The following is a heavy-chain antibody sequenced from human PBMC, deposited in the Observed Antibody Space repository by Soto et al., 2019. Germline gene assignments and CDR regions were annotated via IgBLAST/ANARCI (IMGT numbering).Heavy chain of an antibody. CDR1: GGSISSGGYS. V-gene: IGHV4-30-2*03. D-gene: IGHD3-16*01. Sequence: PSETLSLTCAVSGGSISSGGYSWSWIRQPPGKGLEWIGYIYHSGSTYYNPSLKSRVTISVDTSKNQFSLKLSSVTAADTAVYYCARLFWVTSYYFDYWGQGTLVTVSS. CDR3: ARLFWVTSYYFDY. J-gene: IGHJ4*02. CDR2: IYHSGST.